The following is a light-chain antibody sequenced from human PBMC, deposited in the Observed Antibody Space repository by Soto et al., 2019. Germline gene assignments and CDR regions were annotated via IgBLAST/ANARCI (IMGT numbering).Light chain of an antibody. CDR3: QQYGSSPFT. V-gene: IGKV3-20*01. CDR2: GAS. Sequence: EIVLTQSPGTLSLSPGERATLSCRASQSVSSSYLAWYQQKPGQAPRLLIYGASSRATGIPDRFSGSGSGTAFALTISRLEPEEFAVYYCQQYGSSPFTFGPGNKVDIK. J-gene: IGKJ3*01. CDR1: QSVSSSY.